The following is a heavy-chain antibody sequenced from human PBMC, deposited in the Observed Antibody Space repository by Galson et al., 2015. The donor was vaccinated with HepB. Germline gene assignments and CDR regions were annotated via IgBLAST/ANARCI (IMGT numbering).Heavy chain of an antibody. J-gene: IGHJ4*02. Sequence: SLRLSCAASGFTVSSDYMSWVRQAPGKGLEWASVIYSGGSTYYADSVKGRFTISRDNSQNTLYLQMNSVRAEDTAVYYCARDLSHGDSPTWGQGTLVTVSS. CDR3: ARDLSHGDSPT. CDR1: GFTVSSDY. CDR2: IYSGGST. D-gene: IGHD2/OR15-2a*01. V-gene: IGHV3-66*01.